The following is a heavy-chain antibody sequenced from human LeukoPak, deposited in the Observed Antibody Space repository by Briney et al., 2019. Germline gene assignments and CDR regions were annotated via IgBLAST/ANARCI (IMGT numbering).Heavy chain of an antibody. V-gene: IGHV3-7*03. CDR1: GFTFSNYW. CDR2: IKQDGGEK. J-gene: IGHJ6*02. CDR3: AKDISQWFGELFSGMDV. Sequence: GGSLRLSCAASGFTFSNYWMSWVRQAPGKGLEWVANIKQDGGEKYYVDSVKGRFTISRDNAKNSLYLQMNSLRAEDTALYYCAKDISQWFGELFSGMDVWGQGTTVTVSS. D-gene: IGHD3-10*01.